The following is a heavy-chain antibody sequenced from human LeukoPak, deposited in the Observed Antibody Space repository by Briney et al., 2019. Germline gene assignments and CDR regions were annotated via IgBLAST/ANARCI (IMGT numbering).Heavy chain of an antibody. D-gene: IGHD4-23*01. CDR1: GFTFRSFG. J-gene: IGHJ4*02. CDR2: IRSDGRAT. V-gene: IGHV3-30*02. CDR3: AKDRDGGNFYFDY. Sequence: GGSLRLSCAASGFTFRSFGMHWVCQAPGKRLEWVSFIRSDGRATDYADSVKGRLTISRDNSRNTLYVQMNSLRDEDTAIYYCAKDRDGGNFYFDYWGQGILVTVSS.